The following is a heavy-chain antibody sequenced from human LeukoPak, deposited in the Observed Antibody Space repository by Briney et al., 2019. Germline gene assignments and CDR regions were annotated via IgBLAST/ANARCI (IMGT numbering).Heavy chain of an antibody. CDR2: ISSSSSYI. V-gene: IGHV3-21*01. CDR3: ARDPPAYRSGWYPDY. J-gene: IGHJ4*02. Sequence: GGSLRLSCAASGFTLSSYSMNWVRQAPGKGLEWVSSISSSSSYIYYADSVKGRFTISRDNAKNSLYLQRNSLRAEDTAVYYCARDPPAYRSGWYPDYWGPGTLVTVSS. D-gene: IGHD6-19*01. CDR1: GFTLSSYS.